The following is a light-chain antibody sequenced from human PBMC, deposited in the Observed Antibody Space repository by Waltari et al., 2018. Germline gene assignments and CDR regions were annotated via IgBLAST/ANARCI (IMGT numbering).Light chain of an antibody. V-gene: IGKV1-6*01. CDR3: QQGYNYPFT. Sequence: IQMTRSPSSLSASVGDTVTITCQASQGIGNNLNWYQQKPGKAPKLLICRSSSLQSGITSRFSGSGSGTDFTLTISSLQPEDFATYYCQQGYNYPFTFGPGTKLDI. CDR1: QGIGNN. CDR2: RSS. J-gene: IGKJ3*01.